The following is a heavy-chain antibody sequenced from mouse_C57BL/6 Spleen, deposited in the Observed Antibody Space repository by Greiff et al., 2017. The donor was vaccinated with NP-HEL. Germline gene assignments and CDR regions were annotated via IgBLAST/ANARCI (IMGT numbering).Heavy chain of an antibody. Sequence: QVQLQQPGAELVRPGSSVKLSCKASGYTFTSYWMDWVKQRPGQGLEWIGNIYPSDSETHYNQKFKDKATLTVDKSSSTAYMQLSSLTSEDSAVYYCAREEITTVVAPYFDDWGKGTTLTVSS. J-gene: IGHJ2*01. V-gene: IGHV1-61*01. D-gene: IGHD1-1*01. CDR2: IYPSDSET. CDR1: GYTFTSYW. CDR3: AREEITTVVAPYFDD.